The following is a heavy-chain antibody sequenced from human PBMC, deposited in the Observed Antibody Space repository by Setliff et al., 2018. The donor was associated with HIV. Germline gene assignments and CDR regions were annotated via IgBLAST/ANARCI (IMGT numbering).Heavy chain of an antibody. D-gene: IGHD3-22*01. CDR2: IYYSGST. J-gene: IGHJ4*02. Sequence: SETLSLTCAVYGGSFSGYFWTWIRQPPGKGLEWIGYIYYSGSTYYNPSLKSRVTISVDTSKNQFSLMLSSVTAADTAVYYCARLGDYDSSGYSWFDYWGQGTLVTVS. CDR1: GGSFSGYF. CDR3: ARLGDYDSSGYSWFDY. V-gene: IGHV4-59*01.